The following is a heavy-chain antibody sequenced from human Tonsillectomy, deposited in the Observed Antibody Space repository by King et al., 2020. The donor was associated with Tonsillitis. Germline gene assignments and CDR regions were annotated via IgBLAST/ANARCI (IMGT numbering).Heavy chain of an antibody. J-gene: IGHJ4*02. CDR2: IYSDGSRT. CDR1: GFTFSIYA. CDR3: AKVRRSNSQERFDY. V-gene: IGHV3-23*03. Sequence: VQLVESGGGLVQPGGSLRLSCAASGFTFSIYAMSWVRQAPGKGLEWVSVIYSDGSRTSYANSVKGRFTISRDNSKNTLYLQMNSRRDEDTAVYYCAKVRRSNSQERFDYWGQGNLVTVSS. D-gene: IGHD2/OR15-2a*01.